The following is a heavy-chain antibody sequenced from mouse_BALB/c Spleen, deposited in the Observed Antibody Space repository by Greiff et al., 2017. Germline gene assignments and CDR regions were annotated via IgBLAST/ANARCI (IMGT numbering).Heavy chain of an antibody. J-gene: IGHJ1*01. D-gene: IGHD2-1*01. Sequence: VQLQQSGPELVKPGASVKISCKASGYSFTSYYIHWVKQRPGQGLEWIGWIFPGSGNTKYNEKFKGKATLTADTSSSTAYMQLSSLTSEDSAVYFCARGNSDWYFDVWGAGTTVTVSS. CDR1: GYSFTSYY. CDR3: ARGNSDWYFDV. CDR2: IFPGSGNT. V-gene: IGHV1-66*01.